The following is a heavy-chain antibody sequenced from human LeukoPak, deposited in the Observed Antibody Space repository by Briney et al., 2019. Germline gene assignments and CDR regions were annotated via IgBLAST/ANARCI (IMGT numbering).Heavy chain of an antibody. J-gene: IGHJ4*02. V-gene: IGHV3-21*01. CDR2: ISGSNSYI. CDR1: GFTFSSYT. D-gene: IGHD1-1*01. Sequence: GGSLRLSYAASGFTFSSYTMHWSRQAPGEGLEWVSSISGSNSYIFYADSVKGRFTVSRDNAKDSLYLQMNSLRAEDTAVYYCARALTTLTYEGYWGQGTLVTVSS. CDR3: ARALTTLTYEGY.